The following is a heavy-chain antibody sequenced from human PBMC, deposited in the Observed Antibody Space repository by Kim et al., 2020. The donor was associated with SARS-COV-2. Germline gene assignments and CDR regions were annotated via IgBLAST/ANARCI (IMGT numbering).Heavy chain of an antibody. CDR3: ARHFDSSGWSGGNWFDP. Sequence: KSRVTISVDTSKNQLSLKLGSVTAADTAVYYCARHFDSSGWSGGNWFDPWGQGTLVTVSS. J-gene: IGHJ5*02. V-gene: IGHV4-59*08. D-gene: IGHD6-19*01.